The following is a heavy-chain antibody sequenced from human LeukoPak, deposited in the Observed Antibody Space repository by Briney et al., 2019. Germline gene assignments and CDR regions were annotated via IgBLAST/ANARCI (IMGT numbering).Heavy chain of an antibody. CDR3: ARRAAYYYDSSGLFDY. J-gene: IGHJ4*02. CDR1: GGSINSGGYY. CDR2: FSHSGST. V-gene: IGHV4-30-2*01. D-gene: IGHD3-22*01. Sequence: SQTLSLTCTVSGGSINSGGYYWTWIRQPPGEGLEWIAYFSHSGSTFYNPSLKSRVTISLDTSKNQFSLKLSSVTAADTAVYYCARRAAYYYDSSGLFDYWGQGTLVTVSS.